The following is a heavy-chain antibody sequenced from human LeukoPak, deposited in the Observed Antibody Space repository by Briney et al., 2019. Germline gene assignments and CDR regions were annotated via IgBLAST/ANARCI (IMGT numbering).Heavy chain of an antibody. V-gene: IGHV3-66*01. CDR2: IYNSGGT. CDR1: GFTVSSKY. D-gene: IGHD3-22*01. Sequence: GGSLRLSCAASGFTVSSKYMSWVRQAPGKGLEWLSVIYNSGGTYYADSVKGRFTISRDNSKNTLYLQMNGLRVEDTAVYFCARDCSASSSDYYPLGYWGQGTLVTVSS. CDR3: ARDCSASSSDYYPLGY. J-gene: IGHJ4*02.